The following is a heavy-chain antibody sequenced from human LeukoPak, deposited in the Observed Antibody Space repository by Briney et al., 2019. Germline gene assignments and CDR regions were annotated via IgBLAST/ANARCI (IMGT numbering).Heavy chain of an antibody. Sequence: GGSLRLSCAASGFTFSSYAMSWVRQAPGKGLEWVSAISGSGGSTYYADSVKGRFTISRDNSKNTLYLQMNSLRAEDTAVYYCAKDLYSSSSGNWFDPWGQGTLVTVSS. CDR2: ISGSGGST. J-gene: IGHJ5*02. CDR3: AKDLYSSSSGNWFDP. D-gene: IGHD6-6*01. V-gene: IGHV3-23*01. CDR1: GFTFSSYA.